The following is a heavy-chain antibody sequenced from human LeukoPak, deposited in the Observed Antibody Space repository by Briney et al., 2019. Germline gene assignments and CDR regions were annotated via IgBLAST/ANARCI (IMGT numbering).Heavy chain of an antibody. CDR2: IYPGDSDT. Sequence: GESLKISCKGPGYSFTSYWIGWVRQMPGKGLEWMGIIYPGDSDTRYSPSFQGQVTISADKSISTAYLQWSSLKASDTAMYYCARLGVVVPAAISPDYYFDYWGQGTLVTVSS. CDR3: ARLGVVVPAAISPDYYFDY. D-gene: IGHD2-2*02. V-gene: IGHV5-51*01. CDR1: GYSFTSYW. J-gene: IGHJ4*02.